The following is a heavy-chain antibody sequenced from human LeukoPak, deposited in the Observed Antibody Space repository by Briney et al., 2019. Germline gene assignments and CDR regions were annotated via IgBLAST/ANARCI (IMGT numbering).Heavy chain of an antibody. CDR3: ARGYDYLYAEYFQH. V-gene: IGHV1-8*01. CDR2: MNPNSGNT. CDR1: GYTFTSYD. Sequence: GASVKVSCKASGYTFTSYDINWVRQATGQGLEWMGWMNPNSGNTGYAQKFQGRVTMTRNTSISTAYMELSSPRSEDTAVYYCARGYDYLYAEYFQHWGQGTLVTVSS. J-gene: IGHJ1*01. D-gene: IGHD4-11*01.